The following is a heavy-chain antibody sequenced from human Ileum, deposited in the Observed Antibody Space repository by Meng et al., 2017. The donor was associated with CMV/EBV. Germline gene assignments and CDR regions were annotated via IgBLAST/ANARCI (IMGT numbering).Heavy chain of an antibody. Sequence: GGSLRLSCAASGFTFSNYAMTWVRQVPGKGLEWVATISDRGGDGAGAKYYADSVKGRFTISRDNSKNTLYLQMRSLGAEDTAKYYCVKNNDKYQYGRGYFDNWGQGTLVTVSS. V-gene: IGHV3-23*01. CDR3: VKNNDKYQYGRGYFDN. CDR2: ISDRGGDGAGAK. D-gene: IGHD2-15*01. J-gene: IGHJ4*02. CDR1: GFTFSNYA.